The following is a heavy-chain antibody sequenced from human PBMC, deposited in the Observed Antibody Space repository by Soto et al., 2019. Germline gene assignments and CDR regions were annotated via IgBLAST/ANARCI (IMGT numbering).Heavy chain of an antibody. Sequence: GGSLRLSCAASGFTFSSYGMHWVRQAPGKGLEWVTVISYDGTNKYYADSVKGRFTISRDNSKNTLYLQMNSLRAEDTAVYYCAKEGPYSSDPFGEDVWGQGTTVTSP. D-gene: IGHD6-19*01. J-gene: IGHJ6*02. CDR3: AKEGPYSSDPFGEDV. V-gene: IGHV3-30*18. CDR1: GFTFSSYG. CDR2: ISYDGTNK.